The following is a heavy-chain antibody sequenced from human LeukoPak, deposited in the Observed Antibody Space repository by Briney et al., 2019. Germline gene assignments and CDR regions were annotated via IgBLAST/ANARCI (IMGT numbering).Heavy chain of an antibody. D-gene: IGHD2-8*01. CDR1: GFTFSDHY. CDR3: SKKGYCFNGVCNWVDY. CDR2: TGNKANNYIT. V-gene: IGHV3-72*01. Sequence: GGSLRLSCVASGFTFSDHYMDWVRQAPGKGLEWVGRTGNKANNYITEYAASVKGRFTISRDDSKNSLYLQMNSLKTEDTAVYYCSKKGYCFNGVCNWVDYWGQGTLVTVSS. J-gene: IGHJ4*02.